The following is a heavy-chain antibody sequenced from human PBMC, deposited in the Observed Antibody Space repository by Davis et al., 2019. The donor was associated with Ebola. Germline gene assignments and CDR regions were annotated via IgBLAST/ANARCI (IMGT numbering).Heavy chain of an antibody. Sequence: SVKVSCKASGGTFSSYAISWVRQAPGQGLEWMGGIIPIFGTANYAQKFQGRVTITADESTSTAYMELSSLRSEDTAVYYCAREDCSGGSCTGDYWGQGTLVTVSS. CDR3: AREDCSGGSCTGDY. J-gene: IGHJ4*02. CDR2: IIPIFGTA. D-gene: IGHD2-15*01. CDR1: GGTFSSYA. V-gene: IGHV1-69*13.